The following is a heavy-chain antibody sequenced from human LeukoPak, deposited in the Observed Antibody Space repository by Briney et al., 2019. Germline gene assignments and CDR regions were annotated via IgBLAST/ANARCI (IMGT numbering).Heavy chain of an antibody. V-gene: IGHV1-8*01. CDR2: MNPNSGNT. J-gene: IGHJ5*02. D-gene: IGHD3-3*01. Sequence: GASVKVSCKASGYTFTSYDINWVRQATGQGLEWMGWMNPNSGNTGYAQKFQGRVTMTRNTSISTAYMELGSLRSEDTAVYYCARGGGYYDFWSGYYSDNWFDPWGQGTLVTVSS. CDR1: GYTFTSYD. CDR3: ARGGGYYDFWSGYYSDNWFDP.